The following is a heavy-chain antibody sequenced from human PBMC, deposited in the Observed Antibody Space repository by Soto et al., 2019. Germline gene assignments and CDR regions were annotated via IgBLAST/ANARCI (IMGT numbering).Heavy chain of an antibody. J-gene: IGHJ6*02. CDR3: ARDLEESSYYYGMDV. D-gene: IGHD3-16*01. V-gene: IGHV1-69*13. CDR1: GGTFSSYA. CDR2: IIPIFGTA. Sequence: ASVKVSCKASGGTFSSYAISWVRQAPGQGLEWMGGIIPIFGTANYAQKLQGRVTITADESTSTAYMELSSLRSEDTAVYYCARDLEESSYYYGMDVWGQGTTVTVSS.